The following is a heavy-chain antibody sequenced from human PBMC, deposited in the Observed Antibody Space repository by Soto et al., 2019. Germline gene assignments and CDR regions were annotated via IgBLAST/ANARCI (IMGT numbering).Heavy chain of an antibody. D-gene: IGHD5-18*01. Sequence: SVKVSCKASGGTFSSYAISWVRQAPGQGLEWMGGFIAMLGTPTYAKKVQGRATISADESLTSSYLELRSLRSEDTGVYFCARGAMANFDYWGQGTVVTVSS. CDR1: GGTFSSYA. CDR2: FIAMLGTP. J-gene: IGHJ4*02. V-gene: IGHV1-69*13. CDR3: ARGAMANFDY.